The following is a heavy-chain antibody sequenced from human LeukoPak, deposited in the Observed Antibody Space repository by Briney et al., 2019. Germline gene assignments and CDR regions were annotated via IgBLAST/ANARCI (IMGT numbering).Heavy chain of an antibody. Sequence: GGSLRLSCAASGFTFSRYGMHWVRQAPGKGLEWVAVIWYDGSKKSYADSVKGRFTISRDNSKNTLNLQMTSLRAEDTAVYYCARVSEDYSSGWYEEYCQYWGQGTLVIVSS. CDR1: GFTFSRYG. V-gene: IGHV3-33*01. D-gene: IGHD6-19*01. CDR3: ARVSEDYSSGWYEEYCQY. J-gene: IGHJ1*01. CDR2: IWYDGSKK.